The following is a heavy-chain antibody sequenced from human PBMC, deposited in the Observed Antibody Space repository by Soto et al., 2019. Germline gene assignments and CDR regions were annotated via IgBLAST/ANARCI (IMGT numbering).Heavy chain of an antibody. CDR2: ISHSGSR. J-gene: IGHJ6*02. CDR1: GGSVSSDSDY. CDR3: ARGSLLGVVATYHYSAMDV. V-gene: IGHV4-61*01. D-gene: IGHD3-3*01. Sequence: HVQLLESGPGLVKPSETLSLTCTVAGGSVSSDSDYWSWIRQPPGKGLEWIGHISHSGSRDSNPSLKSRVTVSVDTSNNQVSVTLSSVTAAGTAIYYCARGSLLGVVATYHYSAMDVWGQGTTVTVSS.